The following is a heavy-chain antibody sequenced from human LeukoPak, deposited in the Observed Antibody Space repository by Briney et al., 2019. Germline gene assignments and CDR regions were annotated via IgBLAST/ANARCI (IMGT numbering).Heavy chain of an antibody. J-gene: IGHJ4*02. D-gene: IGHD2-2*02. CDR2: INSDGSST. CDR3: AKARSLGVTAAINY. Sequence: GGSLRLSCAASGFTFSSYWMHWVRQAPGKGLVWVSRINSDGSSTTYADSVKGRFTISRDNAKNTLYLQMNSLRAEDTAVYYCAKARSLGVTAAINYWGQGTLVTVSS. V-gene: IGHV3-74*01. CDR1: GFTFSSYW.